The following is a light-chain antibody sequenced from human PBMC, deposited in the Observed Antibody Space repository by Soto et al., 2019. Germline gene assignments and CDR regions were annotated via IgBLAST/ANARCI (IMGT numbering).Light chain of an antibody. CDR1: NSDIAYNF. V-gene: IGLV2-14*01. J-gene: IGLJ1*01. CDR2: EVS. CDR3: SSSTTTDALRV. Sequence: QSALTQPASVSGSPGQSITISCTGTNSDIAYNFVSWYQQHPGKAPKLMIYEVSNRPSGVSNRFSGSKSGNTASLTISGLQAEEEADYYCSSSTTTDALRVFGTGTKLTVL.